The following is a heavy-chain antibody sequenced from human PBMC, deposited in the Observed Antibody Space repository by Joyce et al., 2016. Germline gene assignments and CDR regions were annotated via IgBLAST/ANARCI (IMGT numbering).Heavy chain of an antibody. CDR1: GFTFNTYS. V-gene: IGHV3-48*01. CDR2: ISRSSNTI. Sequence: EVQLVESGGGLVQPGGSRRLSCAASGFTFNTYSMNWVRQDPGKGLEWVSYISRSSNTIYYVDSVKGRFTISRDNAKNSLYLQMNSLRAEDTAVYFCARATSYYFYYYMDVWGKGTTVTVSS. CDR3: ARATSYYFYYYMDV. J-gene: IGHJ6*03.